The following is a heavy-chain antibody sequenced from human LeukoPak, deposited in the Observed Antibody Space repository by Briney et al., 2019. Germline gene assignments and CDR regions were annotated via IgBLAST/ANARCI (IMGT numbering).Heavy chain of an antibody. CDR1: GGSFSGYY. J-gene: IGHJ4*02. CDR2: INHSGST. CDR3: AGAYRRPPLYYFDY. D-gene: IGHD1-14*01. Sequence: SETLSLTCAVYGGSFSGYYWSWIRQPPGKGREWIGEINHSGSTNYNPSLKSRVTISVDTSKNQFSLKLSSVTAADTAVYYCAGAYRRPPLYYFDYWGQGTLVTVSS. V-gene: IGHV4-34*01.